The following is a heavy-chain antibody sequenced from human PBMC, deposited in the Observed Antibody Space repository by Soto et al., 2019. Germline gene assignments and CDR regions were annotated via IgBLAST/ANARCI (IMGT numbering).Heavy chain of an antibody. J-gene: IGHJ4*02. D-gene: IGHD1-26*01. Sequence: GASVQVSCKVPENTLTELTIDWLRQAPGKGLEWMGRSAPEEGEPIYPQKFQGRVSITDDTSTDTAYMELTSLRSEDTAVYFCAADRNIVGAGGAFGYWGQGTLVTVSP. CDR1: ENTLTELT. V-gene: IGHV1-24*01. CDR2: SAPEEGEP. CDR3: AADRNIVGAGGAFGY.